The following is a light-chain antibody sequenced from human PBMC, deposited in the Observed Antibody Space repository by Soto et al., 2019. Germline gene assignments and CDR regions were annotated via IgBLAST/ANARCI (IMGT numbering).Light chain of an antibody. J-gene: IGKJ4*01. Sequence: DVVMTQSPLSLPVTLGQAASISCRSSQGLVYGDGHTYMHWFQQRPGQSPRRLIYKVSNRDSGVRDRFSGSASGTNFTLKISRVEGADVGVYYCMQDTHWPPPFGGGTKVEIK. V-gene: IGKV2-30*01. CDR2: KVS. CDR1: QGLVYGDGHTY. CDR3: MQDTHWPPP.